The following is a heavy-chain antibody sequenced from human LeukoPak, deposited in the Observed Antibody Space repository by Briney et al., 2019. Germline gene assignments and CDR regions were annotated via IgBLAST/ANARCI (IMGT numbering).Heavy chain of an antibody. J-gene: IGHJ4*02. D-gene: IGHD4/OR15-4a*01. CDR1: GVIFSNYW. CDR2: INRDGSST. Sequence: HSGGSLRLSCAASGVIFSNYWMHWVRQTPGKGLVWVSRINRDGSSTSYADSVKVRFTISRDNSKNTLYLQMNSLRAEDTALYYCARRAGAYSHPYDYWGQGTLVTVSS. V-gene: IGHV3-74*01. CDR3: ARRAGAYSHPYDY.